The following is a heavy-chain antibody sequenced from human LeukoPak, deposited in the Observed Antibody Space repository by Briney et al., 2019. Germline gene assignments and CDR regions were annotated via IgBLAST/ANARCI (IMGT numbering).Heavy chain of an antibody. D-gene: IGHD2-21*02. CDR1: GGTFSSYA. Sequence: SVKVSCKASGGTFSSYAISWVRQAPGQGLEWMGGIIPIFGTANYAQKFQGRVTITTDESTSTAYMELSSLRSEDTALYYCARDESYCGGDCYRNWFDPWGQGTLVTVSS. CDR3: ARDESYCGGDCYRNWFDP. CDR2: IIPIFGTA. V-gene: IGHV1-69*05. J-gene: IGHJ5*02.